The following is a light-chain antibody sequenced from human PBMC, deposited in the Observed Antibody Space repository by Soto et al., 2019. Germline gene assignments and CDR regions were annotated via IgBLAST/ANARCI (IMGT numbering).Light chain of an antibody. CDR1: QSISSW. J-gene: IGKJ4*01. CDR3: HQYNRYSAPP. V-gene: IGKV1-5*01. CDR2: DAS. Sequence: DIQMTQAPSTLSASVGDRVTITCRASQSISSWLAWYQQKPGKAPKLLIYDASSLESGVPSRFSGSGSGTEFTLTISSLQPDDFATYYCHQYNRYSAPPLGGGPKADIK.